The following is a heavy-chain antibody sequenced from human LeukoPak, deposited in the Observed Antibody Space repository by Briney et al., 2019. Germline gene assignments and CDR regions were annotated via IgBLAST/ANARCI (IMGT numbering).Heavy chain of an antibody. Sequence: GGSLRLSCAASGFRFSDYSMNWVRQAPGKGLEWISYIGISSGNANYADSVKGRFTISGDKAKNSLYLQMNSLRVEDTAVYYCARDYKYAFDNWGQGTLVTVSS. CDR1: GFRFSDYS. CDR3: ARDYKYAFDN. J-gene: IGHJ4*02. V-gene: IGHV3-48*01. D-gene: IGHD5-24*01. CDR2: IGISSGNA.